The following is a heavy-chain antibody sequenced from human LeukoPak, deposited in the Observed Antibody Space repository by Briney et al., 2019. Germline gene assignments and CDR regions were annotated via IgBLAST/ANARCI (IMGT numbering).Heavy chain of an antibody. D-gene: IGHD3-10*01. J-gene: IGHJ4*02. CDR2: IRSTANGYAT. CDR3: TGNYYGSGSYADFDY. Sequence: RTGGSLRLSCAASGFTFSGSALHWVRQASGKGLEWVGRIRSTANGYATAYAASVKGRVTISRDDSKNTAYLQMDSLKTEDTAVYYCTGNYYGSGSYADFDYWGQGTLVTVSS. CDR1: GFTFSGSA. V-gene: IGHV3-73*01.